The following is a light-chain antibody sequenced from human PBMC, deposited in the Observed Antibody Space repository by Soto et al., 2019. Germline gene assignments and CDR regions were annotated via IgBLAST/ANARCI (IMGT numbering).Light chain of an antibody. CDR1: QSVSSN. CDR3: QQRSKWVT. CDR2: DAI. Sequence: EIVMTQSPATLSVSPGERATLSCRASQSVSSNLAWYQQKPGKAPRLLIYDAINRATGIPARLSGSGSGTDFTLTISSLEPEDFGIYYCQQRSKWVTFGRGTKVDIK. V-gene: IGKV3-11*01. J-gene: IGKJ4*01.